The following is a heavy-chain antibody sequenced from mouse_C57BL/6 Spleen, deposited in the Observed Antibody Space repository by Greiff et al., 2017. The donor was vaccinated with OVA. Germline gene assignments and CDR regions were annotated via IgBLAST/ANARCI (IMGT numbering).Heavy chain of an antibody. CDR2: IYPRSGNT. Sequence: VHLVESGAELARPGASVKLSCKASGYTFTSYGISWVKQRTGQGLEWIGEIYPRSGNTYYNEKFKGKATLTADKSSSTAYMELRSLTSDDSAVDFCARDGSSLYAMDYWGQGTSVTVSS. CDR3: ARDGSSLYAMDY. D-gene: IGHD1-1*01. V-gene: IGHV1-81*01. CDR1: GYTFTSYG. J-gene: IGHJ4*01.